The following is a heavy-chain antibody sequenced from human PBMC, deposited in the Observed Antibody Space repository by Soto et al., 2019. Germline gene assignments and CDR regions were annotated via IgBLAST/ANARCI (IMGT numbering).Heavy chain of an antibody. J-gene: IGHJ4*02. CDR2: INHSGST. V-gene: IGHV4-34*01. Sequence: SETLSLTCAVYGGSFSGYYWSWIRQPPGNGLDWIGEINHSGSTNYNPPLKSRVKISGYTPKTQFFLNLSSVXAAHKAVYYCERATATLRSRNCDYSGQGRLVT. CDR1: GGSFSGYY. CDR3: ERATATLRSRNCDY. D-gene: IGHD1-1*01.